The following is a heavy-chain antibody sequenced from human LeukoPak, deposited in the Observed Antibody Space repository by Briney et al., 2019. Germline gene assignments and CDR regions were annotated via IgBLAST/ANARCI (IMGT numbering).Heavy chain of an antibody. CDR2: ISPNSGGT. Sequence: ASVKVSCKASGYTFTDYYIHWVRQAPGQGLEWMGWISPNSGGTNYAQKFQGRVTMTRDTSISTAYMELSSLRSDDTAVYYCARGGAYTYGYYWGQGTLVTVSS. CDR3: ARGGAYTYGYY. J-gene: IGHJ4*02. V-gene: IGHV1-2*02. CDR1: GYTFTDYY. D-gene: IGHD5-18*01.